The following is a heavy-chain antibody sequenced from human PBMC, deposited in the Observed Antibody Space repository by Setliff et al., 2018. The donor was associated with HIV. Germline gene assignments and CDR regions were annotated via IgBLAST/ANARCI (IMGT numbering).Heavy chain of an antibody. CDR2: IQYDGDTK. D-gene: IGHD3-16*02. V-gene: IGHV3-7*01. CDR1: GFTFSSYT. CDR3: ARDPRASYLSYYYYHYLDV. J-gene: IGHJ6*03. Sequence: PGGSLRLSCAASGFTFSSYTMSWVRQAPGKGLEWVACIQYDGDTKYYADSVKGRFTISRDNAKNSLFLQMNSLTAEDTAVYYCARDPRASYLSYYYYHYLDVWGKGTTVTVSS.